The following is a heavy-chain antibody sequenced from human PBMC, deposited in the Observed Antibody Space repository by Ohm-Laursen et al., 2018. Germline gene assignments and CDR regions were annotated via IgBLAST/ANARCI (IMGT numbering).Heavy chain of an antibody. J-gene: IGHJ4*02. CDR1: GASISSYY. Sequence: SDTLSLTCSVSGASISSYYWTWIRQPPGKGLEWIGYIYYSGSTNYNPSLKSRVTISVDTSKNQFSLKLSSVTAADTAVYYCARGAGYYYYFDYWGQGTLVTVSS. D-gene: IGHD3-22*01. V-gene: IGHV4-59*07. CDR3: ARGAGYYYYFDY. CDR2: IYYSGST.